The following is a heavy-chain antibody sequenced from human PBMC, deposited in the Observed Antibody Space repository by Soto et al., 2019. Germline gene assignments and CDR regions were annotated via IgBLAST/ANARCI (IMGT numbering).Heavy chain of an antibody. D-gene: IGHD6-19*01. Sequence: VQLVESGGGVVKPGRSLRLSCAASGFTFSDYAMHWVRQAPGQGLEWVAVVSHAGSNTHYADSVKGRVTIPRDSAKNTASLERPSLRAEGTADYYGAKGGRQWLVTSDFNCWGQGALVNVPS. CDR2: VSHAGSNT. CDR3: AKGGRQWLVTSDFNC. CDR1: GFTFSDYA. J-gene: IGHJ4*02. V-gene: IGHV3-30*18.